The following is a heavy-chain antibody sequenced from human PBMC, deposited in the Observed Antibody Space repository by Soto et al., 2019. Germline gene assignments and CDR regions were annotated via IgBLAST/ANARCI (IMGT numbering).Heavy chain of an antibody. D-gene: IGHD6-13*01. CDR3: ARKYSRSRYGHYYYGMDV. CDR1: GGSISSYY. J-gene: IGHJ6*02. Sequence: SETLSLTCTVSGGSISSYYWSWIRQPPGRGLEWIGYIYYSGSTNYNPSLKSRVTISVDTSKNQFSLKLSSVTAADTAVYYCARKYSRSRYGHYYYGMDVWGQGTTVTVSS. CDR2: IYYSGST. V-gene: IGHV4-59*01.